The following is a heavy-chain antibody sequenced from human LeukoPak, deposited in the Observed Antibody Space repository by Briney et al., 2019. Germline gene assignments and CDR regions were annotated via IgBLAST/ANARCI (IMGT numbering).Heavy chain of an antibody. CDR2: MNPNSGNT. J-gene: IGHJ6*02. CDR1: GYTFTSYD. D-gene: IGHD6-13*01. V-gene: IGHV1-8*01. CDR3: ARGPAIYSSWYGSLIWYYYGMDV. Sequence: ASVKVSCTASGYTFTSYDINWVRQATGQGLEWMGWMNPNSGNTGYAQKFQGRVTMTRNTSISTAYMELSSLRSEDTAVYYCARGPAIYSSWYGSLIWYYYGMDVWGQGTTVTVSS.